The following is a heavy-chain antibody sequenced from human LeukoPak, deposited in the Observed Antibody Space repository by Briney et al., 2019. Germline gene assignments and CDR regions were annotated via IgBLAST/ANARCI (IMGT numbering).Heavy chain of an antibody. V-gene: IGHV1-8*01. D-gene: IGHD3-22*01. Sequence: ASVKVSCKASGYTFTSYDINWVRQATGQGLEWMGWMSPNSGNTGYAQKFQGRVTMTRNTSISTAYMELSSLRSEDTAVYYCARGNYYDSSGYYYEAFDIWGQGTMVTVSS. CDR2: MSPNSGNT. CDR1: GYTFTSYD. J-gene: IGHJ3*02. CDR3: ARGNYYDSSGYYYEAFDI.